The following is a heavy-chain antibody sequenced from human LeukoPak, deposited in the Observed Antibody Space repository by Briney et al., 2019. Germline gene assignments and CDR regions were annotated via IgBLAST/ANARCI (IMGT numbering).Heavy chain of an antibody. CDR1: GGSISSGDYY. CDR2: IYYSGST. Sequence: SETLSLTCTVSGGSISSGDYYWSWIRQPPGKGLEWIGYIYYSGSTYYNPSLKSRVTISVDTSKNQFSLKLSSVTAADTAVYYCARAGPRRGGLRGPPTSYWYFDLWGRGTLVTVSS. V-gene: IGHV4-30-4*01. J-gene: IGHJ2*01. D-gene: IGHD3-16*01. CDR3: ARAGPRRGGLRGPPTSYWYFDL.